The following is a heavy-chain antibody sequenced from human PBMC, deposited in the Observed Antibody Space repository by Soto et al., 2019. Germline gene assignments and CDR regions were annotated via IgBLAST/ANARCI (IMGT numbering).Heavy chain of an antibody. CDR1: GGSFSGYY. V-gene: IGHV4-34*01. CDR3: ARGLQQLVSYKLRAGWFDP. Sequence: QVQLQQWGAGLLKPSETLSLTCAVYGGSFSGYYWSWIRQPPGKGLEWIGEINHSGSTNYNPSLKSRVTISVDTSKNQFSLKLSSVTAADTAVYYCARGLQQLVSYKLRAGWFDPWGQGTLVTVSS. D-gene: IGHD6-13*01. J-gene: IGHJ5*02. CDR2: INHSGST.